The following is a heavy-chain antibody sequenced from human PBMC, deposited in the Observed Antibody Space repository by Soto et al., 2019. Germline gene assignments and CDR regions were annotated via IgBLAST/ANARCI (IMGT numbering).Heavy chain of an antibody. CDR2: INPSGGST. J-gene: IGHJ4*02. CDR3: ARGTVMITFGGVIDPPDY. CDR1: GYTFTSYY. D-gene: IGHD3-16*02. Sequence: GASVKVSCKASGYTFTSYYMHWVRQAPGQGLEWMGIINPSGGSTSYAQKFQGRVTMTRDTSTSTVYMELSSLRSEDTAVYYCARGTVMITFGGVIDPPDYWGQGTLVTVSS. V-gene: IGHV1-46*03.